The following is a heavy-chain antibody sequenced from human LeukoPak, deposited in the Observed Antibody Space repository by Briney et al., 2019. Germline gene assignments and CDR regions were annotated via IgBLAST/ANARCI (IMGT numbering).Heavy chain of an antibody. CDR3: ARLAYGSGSRPLDY. CDR2: MSGSGSYI. J-gene: IGHJ4*02. Sequence: GGSLRLSRAASGFNFSNYDMTWVRQAPGKGLEWVSSMSGSGSYIYHADSVKGRFTISRDNAQSSLYLPMNSLRVDDTAVYYCARLAYGSGSRPLDYWGQGILVTVSS. V-gene: IGHV3-21*01. CDR1: GFNFSNYD. D-gene: IGHD3-10*01.